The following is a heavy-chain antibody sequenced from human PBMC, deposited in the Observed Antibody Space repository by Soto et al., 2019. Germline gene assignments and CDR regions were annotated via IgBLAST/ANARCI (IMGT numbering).Heavy chain of an antibody. D-gene: IGHD3-3*01. CDR3: ESVYYDFWSGYPQSYYYYGMGF. Sequence: APVKVSCKASGYTFTSYGISWVRQAPGQGREWMGWISAYNGNTNYAQKLQGRVTMTTDTSTSTAYMELRSLRSDDPAVYYCESVYYDFWSGYPQSYYYYGMGFWGQGPTVTVSS. CDR1: GYTFTSYG. CDR2: ISAYNGNT. J-gene: IGHJ6*02. V-gene: IGHV1-18*04.